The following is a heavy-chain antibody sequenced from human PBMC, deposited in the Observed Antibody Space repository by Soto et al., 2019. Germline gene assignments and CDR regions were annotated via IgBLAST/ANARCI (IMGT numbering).Heavy chain of an antibody. V-gene: IGHV4-59*12. CDR1: GGSISTYY. CDR2: IYYTGTA. Sequence: SETLSLTCTVSGGSISTYYWSWIRQPPGKGLEWIGYIYYTGTANYNPSLKSRVTISVDRSKNQFSLKLSSVTAVDTAVYYCARVPDYWGQGTLVTVSS. CDR3: ARVPDY. J-gene: IGHJ4*02.